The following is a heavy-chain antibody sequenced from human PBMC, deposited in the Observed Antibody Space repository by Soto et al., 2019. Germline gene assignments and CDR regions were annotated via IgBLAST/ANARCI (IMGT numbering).Heavy chain of an antibody. D-gene: IGHD4-17*01. CDR2: IYYSGST. Sequence: SETLSLTCTVSGGSISSYYWSWIRQPPGKGLEWIGYIYYSGSTNYNPSLKSRVTISVDTSKNQFSLKLSSVTAADTAVYYCARFGIYGDYAGWFDPWGQGTLGTVSS. V-gene: IGHV4-59*01. CDR3: ARFGIYGDYAGWFDP. CDR1: GGSISSYY. J-gene: IGHJ5*02.